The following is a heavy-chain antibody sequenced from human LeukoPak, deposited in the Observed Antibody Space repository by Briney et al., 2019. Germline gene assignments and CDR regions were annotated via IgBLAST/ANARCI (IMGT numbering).Heavy chain of an antibody. D-gene: IGHD2-2*01. Sequence: GGSLRLSCAASGFTFSSYSMNWVRQAPGKGLEWVSSISSSSSYIYYADSVKGRFTISRDNAKNSLYLQMNSLRAEDTAVYYCARDFVVVPAADEFDYWGQGTLVTVSS. CDR1: GFTFSSYS. J-gene: IGHJ4*02. CDR2: ISSSSSYI. CDR3: ARDFVVVPAADEFDY. V-gene: IGHV3-21*01.